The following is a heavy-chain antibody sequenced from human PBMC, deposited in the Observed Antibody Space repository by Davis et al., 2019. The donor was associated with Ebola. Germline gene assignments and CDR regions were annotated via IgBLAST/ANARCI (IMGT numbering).Heavy chain of an antibody. CDR1: GFTFSGSA. CDR3: VRDGWGSLFDY. Sequence: GESLKISCAASGFTFSGSAMHWVRQPPGKGLEWVAHIKEDGSVKDYVDSVKGRFTISRDNAKKSVYLQMNSLRVEDTAVYYCVRDGWGSLFDYWGQGTLVTVSS. J-gene: IGHJ4*02. CDR2: IKEDGSVK. V-gene: IGHV3-7*03. D-gene: IGHD6-19*01.